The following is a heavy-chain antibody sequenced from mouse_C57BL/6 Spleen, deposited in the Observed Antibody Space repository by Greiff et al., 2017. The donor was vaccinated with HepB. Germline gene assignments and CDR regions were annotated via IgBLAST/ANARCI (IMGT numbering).Heavy chain of an antibody. CDR1: GYTFTSYG. CDR2: IYPRSGNT. J-gene: IGHJ2*01. CDR3: ARSLTTVVATDYFDY. D-gene: IGHD1-1*01. Sequence: VQLQQSGAELARPGASVKLSCKASGYTFTSYGISWVKQRTGQGLEWIGEIYPRSGNTYYNEKFKGKATLTADKSSSTAYMELRSLTSEDSAVYFCARSLTTVVATDYFDYWGQGTPLTVSS. V-gene: IGHV1-81*01.